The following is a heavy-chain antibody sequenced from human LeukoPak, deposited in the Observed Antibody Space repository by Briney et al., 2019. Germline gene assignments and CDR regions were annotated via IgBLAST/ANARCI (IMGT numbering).Heavy chain of an antibody. CDR3: AKVRAMTTVTSDPFQH. D-gene: IGHD4-17*01. CDR1: GFTFSSYA. V-gene: IGHV3-23*01. J-gene: IGHJ1*01. CDR2: ISGIGGNT. Sequence: PGGSLRLSCAPSGFTFSSYAMNWVRQAPGKGLEWVSVISGIGGNTNYADSVKGRFTISRYNSKNTLYLQMDSRRAEDTAIYYRAKVRAMTTVTSDPFQHWGQGTLVTVSS.